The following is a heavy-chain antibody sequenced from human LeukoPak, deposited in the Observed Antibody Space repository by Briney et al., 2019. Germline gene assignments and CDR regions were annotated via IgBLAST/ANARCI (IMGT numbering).Heavy chain of an antibody. CDR3: ARSSGDLYVYFQH. Sequence: GGSLRLSCAASGLTFSSYSMNWVRQAPGKGLEWVSSITSTSSYIYYADSVKGRFTISRDNAKNSLYLQMNRLRAEDTAVYYCARSSGDLYVYFQHWGQGTLVTVSS. J-gene: IGHJ1*01. D-gene: IGHD3-10*01. CDR1: GLTFSSYS. V-gene: IGHV3-21*01. CDR2: ITSTSSYI.